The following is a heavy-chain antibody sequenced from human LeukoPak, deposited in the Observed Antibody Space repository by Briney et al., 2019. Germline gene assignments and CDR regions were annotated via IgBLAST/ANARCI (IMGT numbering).Heavy chain of an antibody. CDR1: GFTFSSYA. J-gene: IGHJ4*02. CDR3: ARAGGSRGYDWMDC. D-gene: IGHD5-12*01. Sequence: GGSLRLSCAASGFTFSSYALHWVRQAPGKGLEWVALMSYDGSNKYYAASVKGRFTISSENSKNTLYLQMNSLRAEDTAMYYCARAGGSRGYDWMDCWGQGTLVTVSS. CDR2: MSYDGSNK. V-gene: IGHV3-30*01.